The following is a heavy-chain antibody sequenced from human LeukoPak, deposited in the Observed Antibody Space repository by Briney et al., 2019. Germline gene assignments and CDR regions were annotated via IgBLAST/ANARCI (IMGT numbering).Heavy chain of an antibody. J-gene: IGHJ4*02. D-gene: IGHD3-10*02. CDR2: ISGSSSYI. CDR3: ARDQSGPFLFDY. Sequence: GGSLRLSCAASGFTFSSYSMNWVRQAPGKGLEWASSISGSSSYIYYADSVKGRFTISRDNAKKSLYLQMNSLRAEDTAVYYCARDQSGPFLFDYWGQGTLVTVSS. V-gene: IGHV3-21*04. CDR1: GFTFSSYS.